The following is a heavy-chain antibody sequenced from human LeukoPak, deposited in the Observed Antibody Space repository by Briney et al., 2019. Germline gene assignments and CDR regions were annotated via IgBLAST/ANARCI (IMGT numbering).Heavy chain of an antibody. D-gene: IGHD6-25*01. CDR2: IIPIRGIA. CDR3: ARLSYSRGGDYYYYGMDV. CDR1: GGTFSSYA. J-gene: IGHJ6*02. Sequence: SVKVSCKASGGTFSSYAISWVRQAPGQGLEWMGRIIPIRGIANYAQKFQGRITITADKSTSTAYMELSSLRSEDTAVYYCARLSYSRGGDYYYYGMDVWGQGTTVTVSS. V-gene: IGHV1-69*04.